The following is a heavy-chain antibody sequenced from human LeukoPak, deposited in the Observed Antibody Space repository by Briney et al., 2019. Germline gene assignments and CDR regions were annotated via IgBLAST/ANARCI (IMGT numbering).Heavy chain of an antibody. V-gene: IGHV1-2*02. D-gene: IGHD3-10*01. Sequence: ASVKVSCKASGYTFTGYYIHWVRQAPGQGLEWMGWINPNGGGTNYAQKFQGRVTMTRDTSISTAYMELSRLRSDDTAVYYCARARLLWFGELDSPYYFDYWGQGTLVAVSS. CDR2: INPNGGGT. CDR3: ARARLLWFGELDSPYYFDY. J-gene: IGHJ4*02. CDR1: GYTFTGYY.